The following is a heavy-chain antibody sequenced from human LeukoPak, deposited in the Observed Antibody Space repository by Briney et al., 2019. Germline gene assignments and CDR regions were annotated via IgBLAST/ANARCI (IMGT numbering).Heavy chain of an antibody. CDR2: ISSSSSTI. CDR3: AREEGQQLVGYYYYYMDV. D-gene: IGHD6-13*01. J-gene: IGHJ6*03. Sequence: GGSLRLSRAASGFTFSSYSMNWVRQAPGKGLEWVSYISSSSSTIYYADSVKGRFTISRDNAKNSLYLQMNSLRAEDTAVYYCAREEGQQLVGYYYYYMDVWGKGTTVTVSS. CDR1: GFTFSSYS. V-gene: IGHV3-48*01.